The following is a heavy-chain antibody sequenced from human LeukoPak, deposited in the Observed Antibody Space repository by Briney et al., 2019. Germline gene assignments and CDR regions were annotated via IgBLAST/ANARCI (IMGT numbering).Heavy chain of an antibody. CDR3: ARTMVRGDSDY. J-gene: IGHJ4*02. CDR1: GYTFTGYY. Sequence: ASVTVSCQASGYTFTGYYMHWVRQAPGQGLEWMGLINPNSGVTNYAQKFQGRVTMARDTSISTAFMELSRLRSDDTAVYYCARTMVRGDSDYWGQGTLVTVSS. CDR2: INPNSGVT. D-gene: IGHD3-10*01. V-gene: IGHV1-2*06.